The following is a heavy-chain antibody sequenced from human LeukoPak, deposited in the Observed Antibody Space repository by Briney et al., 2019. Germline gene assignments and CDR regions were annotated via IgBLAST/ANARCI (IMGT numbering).Heavy chain of an antibody. CDR2: IYYTGST. Sequence: SETLSLTCTVSGGSISGYYWSWLRQPPGRGLEWIAYIYYTGSTNYNPSLKSRVTISVDTSKNQFSLKLSSVTAADTAVYYCARHFGDAYRRSFDFWGQGTLVTVSS. J-gene: IGHJ4*02. CDR3: ARHFGDAYRRSFDF. D-gene: IGHD5-24*01. CDR1: GGSISGYY. V-gene: IGHV4-59*08.